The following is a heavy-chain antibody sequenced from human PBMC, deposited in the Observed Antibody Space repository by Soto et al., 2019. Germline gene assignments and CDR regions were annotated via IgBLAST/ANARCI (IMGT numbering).Heavy chain of an antibody. J-gene: IGHJ2*01. V-gene: IGHV3-30-3*01. Sequence: QVQLVESRGGVVQPGRSLRLSCAASGFTVSSYAMNWVRQAPGKGLKWVAVISYDGSNKYYADSVKGRFTISRDNSKNTLYLQMNSLRAEDTAGYYCARPLWRDDYNWGYFDLWGRGTLVTVSS. D-gene: IGHD4-4*01. CDR2: ISYDGSNK. CDR3: ARPLWRDDYNWGYFDL. CDR1: GFTVSSYA.